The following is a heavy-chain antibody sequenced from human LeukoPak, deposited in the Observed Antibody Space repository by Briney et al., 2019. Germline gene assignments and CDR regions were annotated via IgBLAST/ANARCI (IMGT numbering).Heavy chain of an antibody. D-gene: IGHD2-2*01. V-gene: IGHV3-74*01. CDR2: INSDGSST. J-gene: IGHJ4*02. CDR3: ARDPEVVPAAMARYGVDY. Sequence: GGSLRLSCAASGFTFSSYWMHWVRQAPGKGLVWVSRINSDGSSTSYADSVKGRFTISRDNAKNTLYLQMNSLRAEDTAVYYCARDPEVVPAAMARYGVDYWGQGTLVTVSS. CDR1: GFTFSSYW.